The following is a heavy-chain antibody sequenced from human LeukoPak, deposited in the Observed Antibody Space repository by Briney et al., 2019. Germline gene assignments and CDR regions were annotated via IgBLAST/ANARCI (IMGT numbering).Heavy chain of an antibody. CDR2: INHSGST. CDR1: GGPFSGYY. Sequence: PSETLSLTCAVYGGPFSGYYWSWIRQPPGKGLEWIGEINHSGSTNYNPSLKSRVTISVDTSKNQFSLKLSSVTAADTAVYYCARAKALGYCSGGSCYPRGFDPWGQGTLVTVSS. D-gene: IGHD2-15*01. J-gene: IGHJ5*02. CDR3: ARAKALGYCSGGSCYPRGFDP. V-gene: IGHV4-34*01.